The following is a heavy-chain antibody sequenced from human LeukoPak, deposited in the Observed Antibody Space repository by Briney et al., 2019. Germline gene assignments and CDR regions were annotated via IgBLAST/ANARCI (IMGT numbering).Heavy chain of an antibody. D-gene: IGHD1-26*01. CDR2: ISSNGGST. J-gene: IGHJ4*02. Sequence: PGGSLRLSCSASGFTFSSYAMHWVRQAPGKGLEYVSAISSNGGSTYYADSVKGRFTISRDNSKNTLYLQMSSLGAEDTAVYYCVKGHPPPYSGSYYFNYFDYWGQGTLVTVSS. V-gene: IGHV3-64D*06. CDR1: GFTFSSYA. CDR3: VKGHPPPYSGSYYFNYFDY.